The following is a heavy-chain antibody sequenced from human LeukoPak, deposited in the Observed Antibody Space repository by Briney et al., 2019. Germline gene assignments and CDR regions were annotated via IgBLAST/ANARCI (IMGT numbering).Heavy chain of an antibody. Sequence: PGGSLRLSCAASGFTLSTYWMSWVRQAPGKGLEWVANIKQDGSEKYYVDSVEGRFTISRDNARNSLYLQMNSLRAEDTAVYYCAVLWFGDRATAFDIWGQGTMVTVSS. CDR1: GFTLSTYW. D-gene: IGHD3-10*01. CDR3: AVLWFGDRATAFDI. V-gene: IGHV3-7*01. J-gene: IGHJ3*02. CDR2: IKQDGSEK.